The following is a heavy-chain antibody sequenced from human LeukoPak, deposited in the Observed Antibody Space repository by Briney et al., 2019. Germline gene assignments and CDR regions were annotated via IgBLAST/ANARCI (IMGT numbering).Heavy chain of an antibody. V-gene: IGHV4-4*07. D-gene: IGHD3-22*01. CDR2: IYTSGSP. CDR3: AGFSSGPAFEM. J-gene: IGHJ3*02. Sequence: SETLSLTCTVSGGSISSFYWSWIRQPAGKGLEWIGRIYTSGSPNYSPSLKSRVSMSLDTSENHFSLRLSSVTAADTAVYYCAGFSSGPAFEMWGRGTLVSVSS. CDR1: GGSISSFY.